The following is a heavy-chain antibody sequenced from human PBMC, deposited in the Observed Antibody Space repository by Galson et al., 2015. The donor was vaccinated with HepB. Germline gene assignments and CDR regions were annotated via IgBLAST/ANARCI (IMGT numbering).Heavy chain of an antibody. D-gene: IGHD2-15*01. CDR2: IKQDGSEK. CDR1: GFTLSSYW. CDR3: ARGWSGRIPDY. V-gene: IGHV3-7*03. J-gene: IGHJ4*02. Sequence: SLRLSCAASGFTLSSYWMSWVRQAPGKGLEWVANIKQDGSEKYYVDSVKGRFTISRDNAKNSLYLQMNSLRAEDTAVYYCARGWSGRIPDYWGQGTLVTVSS.